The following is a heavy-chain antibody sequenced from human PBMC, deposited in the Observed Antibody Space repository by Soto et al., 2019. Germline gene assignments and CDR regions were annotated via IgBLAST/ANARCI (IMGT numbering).Heavy chain of an antibody. V-gene: IGHV3-48*01. D-gene: IGHD2-8*02. CDR1: GFTFSSYS. J-gene: IGHJ4*02. CDR3: FDY. Sequence: GGSLRLSCAASGFTFSSYSMNWVRQAPGKGLEWVSYISSSSSTIYYADSVKGRFTISRDNAKNSLYLQMNSPAYCPGPGCAYFDYWGLGTLVTVSS. CDR2: ISSSSSTI.